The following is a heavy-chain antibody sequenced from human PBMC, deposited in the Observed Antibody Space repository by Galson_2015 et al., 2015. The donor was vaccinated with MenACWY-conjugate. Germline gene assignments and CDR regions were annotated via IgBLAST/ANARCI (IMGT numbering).Heavy chain of an antibody. CDR2: IDPHNSNT. Sequence: QSGAEVTKPGESLQISCKGSGYSFTHYWIGWVRQMPGRGLEWMGIIDPHNSNTRYSPSFQGQVTISADESISTAFLQWSSLKASDTAMYYCARHPPGGRGMDVWGRGTTVTVSS. V-gene: IGHV5-51*01. D-gene: IGHD1-26*01. CDR3: ARHPPGGRGMDV. CDR1: GYSFTHYW. J-gene: IGHJ6*02.